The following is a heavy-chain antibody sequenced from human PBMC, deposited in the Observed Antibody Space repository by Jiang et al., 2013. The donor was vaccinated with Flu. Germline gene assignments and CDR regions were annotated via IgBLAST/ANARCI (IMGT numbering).Heavy chain of an antibody. CDR1: GGSITSNNW. CDR3: ARVGFWSGSSPTGYYYYGMDV. Sequence: GSGLVKPSGTLSLTCAVSGGSITSNNWWSWVRQPPGKGLEWIGEIYHSGSTNYKASLKSRVTISVDKSKNQFSLKVNSVTAADTAVYYCARVGFWSGSSPTGYYYYGMDVWGKGTTVTVSS. D-gene: IGHD3-3*01. V-gene: IGHV4-4*02. CDR2: IYHSGST. J-gene: IGHJ6*04.